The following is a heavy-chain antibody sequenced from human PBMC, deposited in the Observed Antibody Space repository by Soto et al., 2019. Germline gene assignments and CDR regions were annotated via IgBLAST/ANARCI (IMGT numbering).Heavy chain of an antibody. J-gene: IGHJ6*03. D-gene: IGHD3-3*01. CDR2: ISYDGSNK. V-gene: IGHV3-30*18. Sequence: GGSLRLSCAASGFTFSSYGMHWVRQAPGKGLEWVAVISYDGSNKYHADSVRGRLTISRDNSKNTLYLQMNSLRAEDTAVYYSAKDELRFLVWFHTIPSYYYYYIGVCAKGSTVT. CDR3: AKDELRFLVWFHTIPSYYYYYIGV. CDR1: GFTFSSYG.